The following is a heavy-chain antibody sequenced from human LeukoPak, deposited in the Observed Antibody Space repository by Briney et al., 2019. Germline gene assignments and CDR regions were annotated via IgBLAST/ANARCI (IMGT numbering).Heavy chain of an antibody. CDR3: ARHADYGGNVVDY. J-gene: IGHJ4*02. Sequence: PSETLSLTCTVSGGSISSYYWSWIRQPPGKGLEWIGYIYYSGSTNYNPSLKSRVTISVDTSKNQFSLKLSSVTAADTAVYYCARHADYGGNVVDYWGQGTLVTVSS. CDR1: GGSISSYY. CDR2: IYYSGST. D-gene: IGHD4-23*01. V-gene: IGHV4-59*08.